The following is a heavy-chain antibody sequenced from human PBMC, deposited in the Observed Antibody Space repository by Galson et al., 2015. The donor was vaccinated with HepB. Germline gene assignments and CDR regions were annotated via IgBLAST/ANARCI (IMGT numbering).Heavy chain of an antibody. CDR3: ARGGDILTGYGSSNIDY. CDR2: ISAYNGNT. CDR1: GYTFTSYG. D-gene: IGHD3-9*01. V-gene: IGHV1-18*01. Sequence: SVKVSCKASGYTFTSYGISWVRQAPGQGPEWMGWISAYNGNTNYAQKLQGRVTMTTDTSTSTAYMELRSLRSDDTAVYYCARGGDILTGYGSSNIDYWGQGTLVTVSS. J-gene: IGHJ4*02.